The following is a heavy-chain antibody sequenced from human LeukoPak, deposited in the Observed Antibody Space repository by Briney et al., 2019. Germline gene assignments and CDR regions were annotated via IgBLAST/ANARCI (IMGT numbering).Heavy chain of an antibody. J-gene: IGHJ6*02. V-gene: IGHV3-23*01. CDR3: ARDQSLYSYGTFYYYYYGMDV. CDR1: GFTFSSYA. D-gene: IGHD5-18*01. CDR2: IGGSGGGT. Sequence: GGSLRLSCAASGFTFSSYAMRWVRQAPGKGLEWASVIGGSGGGTYYADSVKGRFTISRDNSKNSLYLQMNSLRAEDTAVYYCARDQSLYSYGTFYYYYYGMDVWGQGTTVTVSS.